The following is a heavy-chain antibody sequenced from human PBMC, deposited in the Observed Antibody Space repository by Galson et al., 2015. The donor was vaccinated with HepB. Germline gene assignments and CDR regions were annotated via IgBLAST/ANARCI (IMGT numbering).Heavy chain of an antibody. CDR3: ARGRSPTVVMGLDY. Sequence: ETLSLTCAVYGGSFSGYYWSWIRQPPGKGLEWIGEINHSGSTNYNPSLKSRVTISVDTSKNQFPLKLSSVTAADTAVYYCARGRSPTVVMGLDYWGQGTLVTVSS. V-gene: IGHV4-34*01. J-gene: IGHJ4*02. CDR2: INHSGST. D-gene: IGHD4-23*01. CDR1: GGSFSGYY.